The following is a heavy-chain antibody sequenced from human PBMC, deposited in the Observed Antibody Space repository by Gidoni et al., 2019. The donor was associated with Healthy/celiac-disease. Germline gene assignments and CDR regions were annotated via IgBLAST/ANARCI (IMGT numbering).Heavy chain of an antibody. Sequence: EVQLVESGGGVVRPGGSLRLSCAASGFTFVDYGLSWVRQAPGKGLEWVSGINWNGGSTGYADSVKGRFTISRDNAKNSLYLQMNSLRAEDTASYYCARDRGYSGYGAVDYWGQGTLVTVSS. D-gene: IGHD5-12*01. V-gene: IGHV3-20*04. CDR2: INWNGGST. J-gene: IGHJ4*02. CDR1: GFTFVDYG. CDR3: ARDRGYSGYGAVDY.